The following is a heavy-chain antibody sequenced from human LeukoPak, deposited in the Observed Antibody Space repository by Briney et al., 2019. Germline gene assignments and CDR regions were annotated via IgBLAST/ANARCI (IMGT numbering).Heavy chain of an antibody. CDR1: GFTFSSYE. CDR3: ARGGYYGSGSYYNLGYYYGMDV. Sequence: GGSLRLSCAASGFTFSSYEMNWVPQAPGKGLEWVSYISSSGSTIYYADSVKGRFTISRDNAKNSLYPQMNSLRAEDTAVYYCARGGYYGSGSYYNLGYYYGMDVWGQGTTVTVSS. J-gene: IGHJ6*02. D-gene: IGHD3-10*01. V-gene: IGHV3-48*03. CDR2: ISSSGSTI.